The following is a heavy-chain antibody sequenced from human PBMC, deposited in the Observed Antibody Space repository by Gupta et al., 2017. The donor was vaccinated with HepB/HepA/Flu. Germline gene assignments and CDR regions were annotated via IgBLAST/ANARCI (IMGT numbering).Heavy chain of an antibody. CDR2: ISGNSRVI. J-gene: IGHJ4*02. D-gene: IGHD1-26*01. Sequence: QLLESGGGLVQPGGSLRLSCTASGFNFRKYTMAWVRQAPGKGLQWVSLISGNSRVIFHEDSVKGRFTISRDNSRNTLSLQMSGLRVEDTGLYYRAKEWDLSSWTFDSWGQGTLVTVSS. V-gene: IGHV3-23*01. CDR3: AKEWDLSSWTFDS. CDR1: GFNFRKYT.